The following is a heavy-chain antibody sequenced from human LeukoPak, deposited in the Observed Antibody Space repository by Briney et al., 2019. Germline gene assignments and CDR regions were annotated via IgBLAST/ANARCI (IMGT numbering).Heavy chain of an antibody. CDR1: GGSISSYY. V-gene: IGHV4-59*08. CDR2: IYYSGST. CDR3: ARGARGIVGASYYFDY. Sequence: SETLSLTCTVSGGSISSYYWSWIRQPPGKGLEWIGYIYYSGSTDYNPSLKSRVTISVDTSKNQFSLKLSSVTAADTAVYYCARGARGIVGASYYFDYWGQGTLVTVSS. D-gene: IGHD1-26*01. J-gene: IGHJ4*02.